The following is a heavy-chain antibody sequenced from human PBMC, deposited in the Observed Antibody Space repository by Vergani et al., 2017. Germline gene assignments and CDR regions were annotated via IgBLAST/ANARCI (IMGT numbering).Heavy chain of an antibody. Sequence: EVQLVQSGAEVKKPGESLRISCKGSGYSFTSYWISWVRQMPGKGLEWMGRIDPSDSYTNYSPSFQGHVTISADKSISTAYLQWSSLKASDTAMYYCARXLYADCSSTSCYADYYYGMDVWGQGTTVTVSS. V-gene: IGHV5-10-1*01. CDR3: ARXLYADCSSTSCYADYYYGMDV. CDR1: GYSFTSYW. CDR2: IDPSDSYT. J-gene: IGHJ6*02. D-gene: IGHD2-2*01.